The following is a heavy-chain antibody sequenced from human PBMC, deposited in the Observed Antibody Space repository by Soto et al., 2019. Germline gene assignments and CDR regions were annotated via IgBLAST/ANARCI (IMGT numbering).Heavy chain of an antibody. CDR1: GGSISSSEYY. CDR2: IYSSGST. Sequence: QMQLQESGPGLAKPSQTLSLTCTVSGGSISSSEYYWTWIRQPPGKGLEWIGYIYSSGSTYYNPSLKSRVTMSAYTSKNQCSLRLSSVPAADTAVYYWARGSSRLDFDYWGQGTLVTDPS. D-gene: IGHD6-6*01. V-gene: IGHV4-30-4*01. J-gene: IGHJ4*02. CDR3: ARGSSRLDFDY.